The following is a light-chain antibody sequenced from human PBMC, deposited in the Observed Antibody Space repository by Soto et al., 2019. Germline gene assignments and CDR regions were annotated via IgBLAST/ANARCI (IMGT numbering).Light chain of an antibody. J-gene: IGKJ1*01. Sequence: EIVMTQSPATLSVSPGERATLSCRASQSVSSYLAWYQQKPGQPPRLLIQGASTRATGIPARFSGSGSGTEFTLTISSLQSEDFVVYFCQQYSNWPRPFGQGTKVDIK. CDR2: GAS. CDR3: QQYSNWPRP. CDR1: QSVSSY. V-gene: IGKV3-15*01.